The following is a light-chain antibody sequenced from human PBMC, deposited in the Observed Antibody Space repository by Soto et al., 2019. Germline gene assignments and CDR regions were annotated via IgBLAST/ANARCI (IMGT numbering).Light chain of an antibody. V-gene: IGKV3-11*01. CDR2: DAS. Sequence: EIVLTQSPATLSLSPGERATLSCRASQSVSSYLAWYQQKPGQAPRLLIYDASKRATGIPARFSGSGFGTGYTLTISSLEPEDFEVYDCQQYDSSTRTFGQGTQVDIK. J-gene: IGKJ1*01. CDR1: QSVSSY. CDR3: QQYDSSTRT.